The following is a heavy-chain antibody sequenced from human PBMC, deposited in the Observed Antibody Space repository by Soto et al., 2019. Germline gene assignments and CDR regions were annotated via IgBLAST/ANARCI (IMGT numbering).Heavy chain of an antibody. CDR1: GGSIIRGRHS. CDR2: LSHSGST. J-gene: IGHJ5*02. V-gene: IGHV4-30-2*01. D-gene: IGHD2-8*01. Sequence: QLQLQESGSGLVRPSQTLSLTCAVSGGSIIRGRHSWSWLRQPPGKGLEWIGYLSHSGSTSYNPSLKSRVTISVDRSKNQFSLSLNSVTAADTAVYYCAREGDCAYDVCYGNYFATWGQGTLVTVSS. CDR3: AREGDCAYDVCYGNYFAT.